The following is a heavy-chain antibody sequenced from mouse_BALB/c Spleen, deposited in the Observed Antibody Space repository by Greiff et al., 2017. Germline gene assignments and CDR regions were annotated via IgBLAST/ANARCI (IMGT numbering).Heavy chain of an antibody. Sequence: EVQLVESGGDLVKPGGSLKLSCAASGFTFSSYGMSWVRQTPDKRLEWVATISSGGSYTYYPDSVKGRFTISRDNAKNTLYLQMSSLKSEDTAMYYCARLGRESFDYWGQGTTLTVSS. CDR3: ARLGRESFDY. V-gene: IGHV5-6*01. J-gene: IGHJ2*01. CDR1: GFTFSSYG. CDR2: ISSGGSYT. D-gene: IGHD4-1*01.